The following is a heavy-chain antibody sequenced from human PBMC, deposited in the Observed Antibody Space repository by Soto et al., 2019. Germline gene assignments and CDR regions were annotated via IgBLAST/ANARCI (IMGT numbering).Heavy chain of an antibody. D-gene: IGHD1-26*01. CDR2: IWYDGSNK. J-gene: IGHJ4*02. V-gene: IGHV3-33*01. CDR1: GFTFSSYG. CDR3: ARGLFGWELSGSEWYYFDY. Sequence: QVQLVESGGGVVQPGRSLRLSCAASGFTFSSYGMHWVCQAPGKGLEWVAVIWYDGSNKYYADSVKGRFTISRDNSKNTLYLQMNSLRAEDTAVYYCARGLFGWELSGSEWYYFDYWGQGTLVTVSS.